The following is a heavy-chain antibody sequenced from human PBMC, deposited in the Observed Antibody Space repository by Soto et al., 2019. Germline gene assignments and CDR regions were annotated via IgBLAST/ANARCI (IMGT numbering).Heavy chain of an antibody. CDR2: VYYSGNS. Sequence: SETLSLTCTVSGGSISSSAYYWGWIRQPPGKGLEWIGCVYYSGNSYYNPSLRSRVTISVDTSKNQFSLKLSSVTAADTAIYYCATLYGSGSYYLDYWGQGTLVTAPQ. CDR3: ATLYGSGSYYLDY. CDR1: GGSISSSAYY. J-gene: IGHJ4*02. D-gene: IGHD3-10*01. V-gene: IGHV4-39*01.